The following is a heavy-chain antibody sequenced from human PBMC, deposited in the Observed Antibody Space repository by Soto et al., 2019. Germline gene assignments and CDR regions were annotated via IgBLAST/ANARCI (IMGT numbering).Heavy chain of an antibody. J-gene: IGHJ4*02. D-gene: IGHD4-17*01. CDR3: ARIGLTSALL. V-gene: IGHV4-30-4*01. CDR1: GVSISSGDYY. Sequence: PSETLSLTCTVSGVSISSGDYYWSWIRQTPGQGLEWIGYIYYSENTYYNPPLRSRVTISIDTSKNLFFLNLTSVTAADTAVYFCARIGLTSALLWGQGTLVTVSS. CDR2: IYYSENT.